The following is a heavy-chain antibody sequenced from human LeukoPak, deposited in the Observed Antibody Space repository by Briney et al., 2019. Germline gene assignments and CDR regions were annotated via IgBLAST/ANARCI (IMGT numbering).Heavy chain of an antibody. J-gene: IGHJ4*02. CDR1: GFTFSTYW. D-gene: IGHD2-2*01. CDR2: IKQDGSEK. Sequence: GGSLRLSCAASGFTFSTYWMSWVRQAPGKGLEWVANIKQDGSEKYYVDSVKGRFTISRDNAKNSLYLQMNSLRAEDTAVYYCARDDCSSTRCYDIGFDYWGQGILVTVSS. CDR3: ARDDCSSTRCYDIGFDY. V-gene: IGHV3-7*01.